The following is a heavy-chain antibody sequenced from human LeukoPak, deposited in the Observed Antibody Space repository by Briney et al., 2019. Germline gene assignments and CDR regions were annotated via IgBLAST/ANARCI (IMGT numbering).Heavy chain of an antibody. Sequence: PGRSLRLSCAASGFIFNGYAMHWVRQAPGKGLEWVSGISRDSGTIVYAGSVKGRFTISRDNARNSLYLQMNSLRVEDMAFYYCAAKKGGSSNFDYWGQGTLVTVSS. V-gene: IGHV3-9*03. J-gene: IGHJ4*02. CDR2: ISRDSGTI. CDR1: GFIFNGYA. D-gene: IGHD3-16*01. CDR3: AAKKGGSSNFDY.